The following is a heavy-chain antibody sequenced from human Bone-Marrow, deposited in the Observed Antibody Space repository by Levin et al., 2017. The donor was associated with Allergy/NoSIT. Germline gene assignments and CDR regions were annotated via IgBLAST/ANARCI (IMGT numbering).Heavy chain of an antibody. Sequence: AASVKVSCKASGGTFSSYAISWVRQAPGQGLEWMGGIIPIFGTANYAQKFQGRVTITADKSTSTAYMELSSLRSEDTAVYYCARRYGVRTNLDAFDIWGQGTMVTVSS. CDR1: GGTFSSYA. V-gene: IGHV1-69*06. D-gene: IGHD4-17*01. J-gene: IGHJ3*02. CDR2: IIPIFGTA. CDR3: ARRYGVRTNLDAFDI.